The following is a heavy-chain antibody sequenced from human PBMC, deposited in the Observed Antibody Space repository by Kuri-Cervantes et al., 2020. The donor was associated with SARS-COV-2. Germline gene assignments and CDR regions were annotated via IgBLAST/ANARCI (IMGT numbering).Heavy chain of an antibody. CDR3: ARDAFDSSGYQLVDY. D-gene: IGHD3-22*01. CDR1: GYSFTSYG. Sequence: SVKVSCKASGYSFTSYGISWVRQAPGQGLEWMGRITPILGIANYAQKFQGRVTITADKSTSTAYMELRSLRSDDTAVYYCARDAFDSSGYQLVDYWGQGTLVTVSS. CDR2: ITPILGIA. V-gene: IGHV1-69*04. J-gene: IGHJ4*02.